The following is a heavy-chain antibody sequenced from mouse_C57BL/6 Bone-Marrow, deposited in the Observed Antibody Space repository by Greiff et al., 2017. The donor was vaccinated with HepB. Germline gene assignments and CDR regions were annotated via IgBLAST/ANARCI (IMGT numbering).Heavy chain of an antibody. CDR1: GYTFTNYW. V-gene: IGHV1-63*01. CDR3: ARLDGYYGFAY. CDR2: IYPGGGYT. J-gene: IGHJ3*01. D-gene: IGHD2-3*01. Sequence: VQLQQSGAELVRPGTSVKMSCKASGYTFTNYWIGWAKQRPEHGLEWIGDIYPGGGYTNYNEKFKGKATLTADKSSSTAYMQFSSLTSEDSAIYYCARLDGYYGFAYWGQGTLVTVSA.